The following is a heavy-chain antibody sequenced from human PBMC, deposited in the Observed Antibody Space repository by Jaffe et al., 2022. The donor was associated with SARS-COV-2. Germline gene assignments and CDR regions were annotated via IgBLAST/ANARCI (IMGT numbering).Heavy chain of an antibody. CDR2: FSYGVHP. CDR1: GGSLTTSNYY. Sequence: QVQLQESGPGLVKPSETLSLTCTVSGGSLTTSNYYWGWIRQPPGKGLEWIGSFSYGVHPSYNPSLKTRATISADTSKNQFSLKLSSATAADTAVYYCAKYMIGTMLDYWGQGTLLTVSS. J-gene: IGHJ4*02. D-gene: IGHD3-16*01. CDR3: AKYMIGTMLDY. V-gene: IGHV4-39*01.